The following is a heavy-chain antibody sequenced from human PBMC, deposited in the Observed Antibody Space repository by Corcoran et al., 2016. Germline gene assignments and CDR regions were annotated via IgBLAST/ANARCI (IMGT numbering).Heavy chain of an antibody. CDR3: TRVGPLYGVMFDY. D-gene: IGHD3-16*01. Sequence: EVQLVESGGGLVQPGRSLRLSCTASGFTFGDYAMSWFRQAPGKGLEWVGFIRSKAYGGTTEYAASVKGRFTISRDDSKSIAYLQMNSLKPEDAAVYYCTRVGPLYGVMFDYWGQGTLVTVSS. V-gene: IGHV3-49*03. CDR2: IRSKAYGGTT. J-gene: IGHJ4*02. CDR1: GFTFGDYA.